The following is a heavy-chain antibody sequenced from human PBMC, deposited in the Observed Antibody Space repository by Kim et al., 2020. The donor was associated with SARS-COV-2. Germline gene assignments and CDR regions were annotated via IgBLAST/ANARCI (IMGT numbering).Heavy chain of an antibody. V-gene: IGHV4-59*01. CDR1: GGSISSYY. D-gene: IGHD3-10*02. J-gene: IGHJ4*02. CDR3: ARSLSMYSPFDY. CDR2: IYYSGST. Sequence: SETLSFTCTVSGGSISSYYWSWIRQPPGKGLEWIGYIYYSGSTNYNPSLKSRVTISVDTSKNQFSLKLSSVTAADTAVYYCARSLSMYSPFDYWGQGTLVTVSS.